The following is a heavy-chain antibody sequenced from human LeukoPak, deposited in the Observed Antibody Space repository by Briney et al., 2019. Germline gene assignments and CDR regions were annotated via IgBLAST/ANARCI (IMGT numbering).Heavy chain of an antibody. CDR1: GFTFDDYG. D-gene: IGHD6-13*01. V-gene: IGHV3-20*04. J-gene: IGHJ4*02. CDR2: IKWNGGST. Sequence: GGSLRLSCAASGFTFDDYGMSWVRQVPGKGLEWVSGIKWNGGSTGYADSVKGRFTISRDNAKNSLYLQMNSLRAEDTALYYCARGHSSSWMSEIDYWGQGTLVTVSS. CDR3: ARGHSSSWMSEIDY.